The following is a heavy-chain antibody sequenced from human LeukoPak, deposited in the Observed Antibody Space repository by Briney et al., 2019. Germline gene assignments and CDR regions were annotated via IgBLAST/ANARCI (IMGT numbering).Heavy chain of an antibody. CDR1: GFTFSSYA. D-gene: IGHD6-13*01. J-gene: IGHJ2*01. CDR2: TSGGGGST. CDR3: AKDLGGSSSWAYWYFDL. V-gene: IGHV3-23*01. Sequence: PGGSLRLSCAASGFTFSSYAMSWVRQAPGKGLEWVSATSGGGGSTYYADSVKGRFTISRDNSKNTLYLQMNSLRAEDTAVYYCAKDLGGSSSWAYWYFDLWGRGTLVAVSS.